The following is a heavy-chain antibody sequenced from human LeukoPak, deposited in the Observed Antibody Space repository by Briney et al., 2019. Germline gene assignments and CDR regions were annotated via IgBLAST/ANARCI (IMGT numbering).Heavy chain of an antibody. J-gene: IGHJ4*02. CDR3: ANRYCSGGSCYFDY. Sequence: GGSLRLSCAASGFTFTDYYMSWIRQAPGKGLGWVSYISSSGSTIYYADSVKGRFTISRDNAKNLLYLQMNSLRAEDTAVYYCANRYCSGGSCYFDYWGQGTLVTVSS. V-gene: IGHV3-11*04. CDR2: ISSSGSTI. CDR1: GFTFTDYY. D-gene: IGHD2-15*01.